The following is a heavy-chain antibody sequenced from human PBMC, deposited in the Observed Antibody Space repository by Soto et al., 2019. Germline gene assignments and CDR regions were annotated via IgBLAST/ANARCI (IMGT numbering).Heavy chain of an antibody. D-gene: IGHD3-22*01. Sequence: WGSLRLSCSASVFTFSDHYMDWGRQAPGKGLEWVGRTRNKANSYTTEYAASVKGRFTISRDDSKNSLYLQMNSLKTEDTAVYYCARGPLSPHYYDSSGYSDYWGQGTLVTVSS. CDR1: VFTFSDHY. V-gene: IGHV3-72*01. J-gene: IGHJ4*02. CDR3: ARGPLSPHYYDSSGYSDY. CDR2: TRNKANSYTT.